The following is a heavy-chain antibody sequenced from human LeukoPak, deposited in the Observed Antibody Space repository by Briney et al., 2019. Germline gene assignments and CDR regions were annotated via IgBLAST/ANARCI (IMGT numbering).Heavy chain of an antibody. D-gene: IGHD3-10*01. V-gene: IGHV3-30*16. Sequence: SCKASGYTFTSYGINWVRQAPGQGLEWVAVISYDGSWMYYADSVKGRFTVSRDNSKSTLYLQMDSPRVEDTAVNFCARGRGSGSFPIDYWGQGTLVTVSS. CDR3: ARGRGSGSFPIDY. CDR1: GYTFTSYG. J-gene: IGHJ4*02. CDR2: ISYDGSWM.